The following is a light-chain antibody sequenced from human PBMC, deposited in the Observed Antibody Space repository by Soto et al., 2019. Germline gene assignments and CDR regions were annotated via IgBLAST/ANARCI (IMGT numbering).Light chain of an antibody. CDR1: QSVSSSY. J-gene: IGKJ1*01. CDR3: QQYGSSPPT. Sequence: EIVMTQSPATLSVSPGEIASLSCRASQSVSSSYLAWYQQKPGKAPRLLIYGASSRATGIPDRFSGSGSGTDFTLTISRLEPEDFAVYYCQQYGSSPPTFGQGTKVDIK. V-gene: IGKV3-20*01. CDR2: GAS.